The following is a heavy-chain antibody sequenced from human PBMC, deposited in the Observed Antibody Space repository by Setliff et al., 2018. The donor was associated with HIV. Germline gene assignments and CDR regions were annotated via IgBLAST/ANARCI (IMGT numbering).Heavy chain of an antibody. V-gene: IGHV4-61*09. D-gene: IGHD3-10*01. CDR1: GGSITSGSYY. CDR2: IYTSGNT. J-gene: IGHJ5*02. CDR3: ARERSALLWKNWFDP. Sequence: PSETLSLTCTVSGGSITSGSYYWSWIRQPAGKGLECIGHIYTSGNTNYNPSLKSRVTISIDTSKNHFSLKLSSVTAADTAVYYCARERSALLWKNWFDPWGQGTLVTVSS.